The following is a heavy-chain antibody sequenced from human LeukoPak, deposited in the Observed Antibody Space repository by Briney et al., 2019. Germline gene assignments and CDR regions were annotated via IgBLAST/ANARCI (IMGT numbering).Heavy chain of an antibody. V-gene: IGHV3-21*01. CDR1: GFTFSSYS. CDR2: ISSSSSYI. Sequence: GGSLRLSCAASGFTFSSYSMNWVRQAPGNGLEWDSSISSSSSYIYYADSVKGRFTISRDNAKNSLYLQMNSLRAEDTAVYYCARGGLRGAYYFDYWGQGTLVTVSS. J-gene: IGHJ4*02. CDR3: ARGGLRGAYYFDY. D-gene: IGHD3-22*01.